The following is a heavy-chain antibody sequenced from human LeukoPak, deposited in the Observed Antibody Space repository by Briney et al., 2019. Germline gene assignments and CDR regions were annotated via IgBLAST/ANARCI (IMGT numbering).Heavy chain of an antibody. CDR1: GGSFSSYY. CDR3: ARRLEY. Sequence: SETLSLTCAVYGGSFSSYYWGWIRQPPGKGLEWIGSIYYSGSTYYNPSLKSRVTISVDTSKNQFSLKLSSVTAADTAVYYCARRLEYWGQGTLVTVSS. CDR2: IYYSGST. J-gene: IGHJ4*02. V-gene: IGHV4-39*01.